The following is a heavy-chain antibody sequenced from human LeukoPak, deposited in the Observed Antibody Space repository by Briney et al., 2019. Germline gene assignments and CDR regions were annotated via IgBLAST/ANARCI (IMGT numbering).Heavy chain of an antibody. D-gene: IGHD3-10*01. Sequence: GGSLRLSCAASGFTFSTFSMNWVRQAPGKGLEWVSSISGRSNYIFYADSVKGRFTISRDNAENTLYLQMNSLRAEDTAVYYCAVYYGSGSYSHPYYYMDVWGKGTTVTISS. V-gene: IGHV3-21*01. CDR3: AVYYGSGSYSHPYYYMDV. CDR2: ISGRSNYI. CDR1: GFTFSTFS. J-gene: IGHJ6*03.